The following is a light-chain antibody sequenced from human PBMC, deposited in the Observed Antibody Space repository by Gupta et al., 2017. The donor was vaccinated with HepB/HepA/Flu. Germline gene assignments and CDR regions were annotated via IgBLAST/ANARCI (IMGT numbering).Light chain of an antibody. V-gene: IGLV7-43*01. CDR3: LLYYGGAQPFVL. Sequence: VPQNPSLPFSPEGPVPPPVPSSLGAVTSANFPNWIQQKPGQAPRTLIYNTNSKYSWTPARFSASLLGDKAALTLSDVQPEDEAEYYCLLYYGGAQPFVLFGGGTKLTVL. CDR1: LGAVTSANF. J-gene: IGLJ2*01. CDR2: NTN.